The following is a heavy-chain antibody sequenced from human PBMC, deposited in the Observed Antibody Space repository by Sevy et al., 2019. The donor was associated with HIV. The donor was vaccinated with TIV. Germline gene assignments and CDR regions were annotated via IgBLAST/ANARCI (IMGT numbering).Heavy chain of an antibody. CDR3: ARDYSGSYYSFDL. V-gene: IGHV3-48*02. CDR1: GFSFSSSS. CDR2: ITRDGKTK. D-gene: IGHD1-26*01. Sequence: GGSLRLSCAASGFSFSSSSMNWLRQAPGKGLEWLAYITRDGKTKYYADFVKGRFTISRDNAQNSLFLQLNSLRDDDTAVYYCARDYSGSYYSFDLWGHGTLVTVSS. J-gene: IGHJ4*01.